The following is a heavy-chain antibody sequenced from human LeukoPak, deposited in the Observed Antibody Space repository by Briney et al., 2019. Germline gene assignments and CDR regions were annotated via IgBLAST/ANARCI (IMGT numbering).Heavy chain of an antibody. Sequence: KSGGSLRLSCAASGFTFSSYSMNWVRQAPGKGLEWVSSISSSSSYIYYADSVKGRFTISRDNAKNSLYLQMNSLRAEDTAVYYCAGERYSSGWLLDYWGQGTLVTVSS. CDR3: AGERYSSGWLLDY. D-gene: IGHD6-19*01. J-gene: IGHJ4*02. V-gene: IGHV3-21*04. CDR2: ISSSSSYI. CDR1: GFTFSSYS.